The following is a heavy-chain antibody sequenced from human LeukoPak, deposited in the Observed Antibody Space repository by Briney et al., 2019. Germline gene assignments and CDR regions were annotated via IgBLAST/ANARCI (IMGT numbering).Heavy chain of an antibody. J-gene: IGHJ5*02. Sequence: ASVKVSCKASGGTFSSYAISWVRQAPGQGLEWMGRIIPIFGTANYAQKFQGRVTITTDVSTSTAYMELSSLRSEDTAVYYCASLPCSSTSCSPEAYLDPWGQGTLVTVSS. CDR2: IIPIFGTA. V-gene: IGHV1-69*05. D-gene: IGHD2-2*01. CDR3: ASLPCSSTSCSPEAYLDP. CDR1: GGTFSSYA.